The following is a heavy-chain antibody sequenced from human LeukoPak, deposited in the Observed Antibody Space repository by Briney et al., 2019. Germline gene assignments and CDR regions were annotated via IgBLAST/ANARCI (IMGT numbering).Heavy chain of an antibody. J-gene: IGHJ4*02. V-gene: IGHV4-59*08. CDR3: ARGFNRRSYYFDY. CDR2: IYYSGST. D-gene: IGHD2/OR15-2a*01. Sequence: SETLSLTCTVSGGYISSYYWSWVRQPPGKGLEWIGYIYYSGSTNYNPSLKSRVTISVDTSKNQFSLKLSSVTAADTAVYYCARGFNRRSYYFDYWGQGTLVTVSS. CDR1: GGYISSYY.